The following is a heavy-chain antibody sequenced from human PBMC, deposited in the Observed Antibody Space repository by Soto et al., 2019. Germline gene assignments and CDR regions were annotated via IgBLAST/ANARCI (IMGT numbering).Heavy chain of an antibody. D-gene: IGHD7-27*01. CDR1: GFTFSSYA. J-gene: IGHJ4*02. Sequence: DVQLLESGGELVQPEGSLRLACAASGFTFSSYAMSWVRQAPGKGLEWVSGLSGSGGSTNYADSVKGRFTISRDNSKNTLYLQMSSLRDDDTAIYYWAKDLRDWGFFDSWGQGTLVTVAS. CDR3: AKDLRDWGFFDS. CDR2: LSGSGGST. V-gene: IGHV3-23*01.